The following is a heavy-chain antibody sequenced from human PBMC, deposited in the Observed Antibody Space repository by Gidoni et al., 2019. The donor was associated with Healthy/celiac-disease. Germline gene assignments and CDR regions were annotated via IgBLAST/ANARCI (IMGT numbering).Heavy chain of an antibody. V-gene: IGHV1-69*01. J-gene: IGHJ6*02. Sequence: KKPGSSVKVSCKASGGTFSSYAIRWVRQAPGQGLEWMGGIIPIFGTANYAQKFQGRVTITADESTSTAYMELSSLRSEDTAVYYCASATDDFWSGPNYYYYGMDVWGQGTTVTVSS. CDR3: ASATDDFWSGPNYYYYGMDV. D-gene: IGHD3-3*01. CDR2: IIPIFGTA. CDR1: GGTFSSYA.